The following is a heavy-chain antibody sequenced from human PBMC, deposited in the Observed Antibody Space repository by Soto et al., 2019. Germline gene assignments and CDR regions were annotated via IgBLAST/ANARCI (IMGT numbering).Heavy chain of an antibody. CDR3: ARQGVNIVATMAFDS. CDR1: GDSVSSNSAA. CDR2: TYYRSKWYN. D-gene: IGHD5-12*01. V-gene: IGHV6-1*01. Sequence: GDSVSSNSAAWNWIRQSPSRGLEWLGRTYYRSKWYNDYAVSVKSRITINPDTSKNQFSLQLNSVTPEDTAVYYCARQGVNIVATMAFDSWGQGTLVTVSS. J-gene: IGHJ4*02.